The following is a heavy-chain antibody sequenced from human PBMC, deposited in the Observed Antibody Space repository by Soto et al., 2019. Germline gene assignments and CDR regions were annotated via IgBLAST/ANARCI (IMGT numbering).Heavy chain of an antibody. V-gene: IGHV3-9*01. CDR3: AKATAVAVRLRYFDY. J-gene: IGHJ4*02. Sequence: GGSLRLSCAASGFTFDDYAMHWVRQAPGKGLEWVSGISWNSGSIGYADSVKGRFTISRDNAKNSLYLQMNSLRAEDTALYYCAKATAVAVRLRYFDYWGQGTLVTVSS. CDR2: ISWNSGSI. D-gene: IGHD6-19*01. CDR1: GFTFDDYA.